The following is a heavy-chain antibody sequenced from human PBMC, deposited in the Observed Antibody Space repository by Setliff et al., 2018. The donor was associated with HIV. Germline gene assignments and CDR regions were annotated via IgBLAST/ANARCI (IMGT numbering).Heavy chain of an antibody. Sequence: GESLKISCAASGFTFCNFWMHWVRQAPGKGLEWVASISPDGNRNHCVGSVKGRFTASRDNAKSTLYLQMNSLRAEDTAVYFCARVLLITNAVYGVVSNRFDPWGQGTLVTVSS. V-gene: IGHV3-7*03. J-gene: IGHJ5*01. D-gene: IGHD3-3*01. CDR2: ISPDGNRN. CDR3: ARVLLITNAVYGVVSNRFDP. CDR1: GFTFCNFW.